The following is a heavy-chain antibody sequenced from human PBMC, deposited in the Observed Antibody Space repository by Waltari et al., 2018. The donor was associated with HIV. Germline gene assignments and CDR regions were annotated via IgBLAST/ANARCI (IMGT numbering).Heavy chain of an antibody. D-gene: IGHD1-26*01. V-gene: IGHV4-59*01. CDR3: ARGPTRYYFDY. CDR2: SFYSGST. J-gene: IGHJ4*02. Sequence: QVQLQESGPGLVKPSETLSLTCAVSGGSISSYYWSWIRQSPGKGLEWIGYSFYSGSTNYNPSLKSRVTISVDTSKNQFSLKLSSVTAADTAVYYCARGPTRYYFDYWGQGTLVTVSS. CDR1: GGSISSYY.